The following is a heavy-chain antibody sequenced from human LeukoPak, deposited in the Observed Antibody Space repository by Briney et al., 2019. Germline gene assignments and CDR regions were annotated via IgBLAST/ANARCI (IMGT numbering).Heavy chain of an antibody. J-gene: IGHJ4*02. CDR2: INGIGGST. D-gene: IGHD6-13*01. CDR1: GFTFSNYA. V-gene: IGHV3-23*01. Sequence: PGGSLRLSCAASGFTFSNYAMNWVRQAPGKGLEWVSSINGIGGSTYYADSVKGRFTISRDNSKNTLYLQMNSLRAEDTAVYYCVQQQLVTNPFDYWGQGTLVTVSS. CDR3: VQQQLVTNPFDY.